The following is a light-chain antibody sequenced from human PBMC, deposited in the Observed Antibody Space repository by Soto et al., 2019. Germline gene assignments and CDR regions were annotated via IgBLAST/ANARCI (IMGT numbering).Light chain of an antibody. Sequence: EIVLTQSPGTLSLSPGERGTLSCRASQSVSNNYLAWYQRKPGQAPRLLIYGASSRAPGIPDRFSGSGSGTDFTLTIRRLEPEDFAVYYCQQYGGSPVYTFGQGTKLEIK. CDR3: QQYGGSPVYT. CDR1: QSVSNNY. V-gene: IGKV3-20*01. J-gene: IGKJ2*01. CDR2: GAS.